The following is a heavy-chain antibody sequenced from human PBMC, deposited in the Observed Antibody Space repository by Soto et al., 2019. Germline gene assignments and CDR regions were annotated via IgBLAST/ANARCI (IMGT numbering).Heavy chain of an antibody. J-gene: IGHJ4*02. CDR1: GYTLTELS. CDR3: ATPSYGDYVRGFDY. V-gene: IGHV1-24*01. Sequence: ASVKVSCKVSGYTLTELSMHWVRQAPAKGLEWMGGFDPEDGETIYAQKFQGRVTMTEDTSTDTAYMELSSLRSEDTAVYYCATPSYGDYVRGFDYWGQGTLVTVSS. D-gene: IGHD4-17*01. CDR2: FDPEDGET.